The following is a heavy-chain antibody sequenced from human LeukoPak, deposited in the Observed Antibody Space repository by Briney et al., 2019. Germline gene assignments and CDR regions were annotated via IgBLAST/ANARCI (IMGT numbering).Heavy chain of an antibody. CDR1: GGSISSSSYY. Sequence: SETLSLTCTVSGGSISSSSYYWGWIRQPPGKGLEWIGSIYYSGSTYYNPSLKSRVTISVDTSKNQFSLKLSSVTAADTAVYYCARVGRYDSSGYPFDYWGQGTLVTVSS. V-gene: IGHV4-39*07. CDR2: IYYSGST. J-gene: IGHJ4*02. D-gene: IGHD3-22*01. CDR3: ARVGRYDSSGYPFDY.